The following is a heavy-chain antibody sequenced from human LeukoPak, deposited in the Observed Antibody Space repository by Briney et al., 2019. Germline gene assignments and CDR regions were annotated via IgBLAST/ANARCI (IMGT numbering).Heavy chain of an antibody. Sequence: GGSLRLSCAASGFTFNSYWIHWVRQAPGKGLVWVSRINTDGSRTNYADSVKGRFAISRDDAKNTVHLQMNSLRAEDTAVYYCARDRGVTSIPNAFDIWGQGTMVTVSS. CDR1: GFTFNSYW. V-gene: IGHV3-74*01. J-gene: IGHJ3*02. D-gene: IGHD2-21*02. CDR2: INTDGSRT. CDR3: ARDRGVTSIPNAFDI.